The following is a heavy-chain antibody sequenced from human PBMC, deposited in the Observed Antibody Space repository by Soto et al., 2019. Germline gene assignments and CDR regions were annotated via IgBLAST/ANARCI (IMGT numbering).Heavy chain of an antibody. CDR3: ARDKDDAFDI. J-gene: IGHJ3*02. V-gene: IGHV3-21*01. Sequence: EVQLVESGGGLVKPGGSLRLSCAVSGFTFSSYSMNWVRQAPGKGLEWVSSISSSSSYIYYADSVKGRFTISRDNAKNSLYLQMNSLRAEDTAVYYCARDKDDAFDIWGQGTMVTVSS. CDR1: GFTFSSYS. CDR2: ISSSSSYI.